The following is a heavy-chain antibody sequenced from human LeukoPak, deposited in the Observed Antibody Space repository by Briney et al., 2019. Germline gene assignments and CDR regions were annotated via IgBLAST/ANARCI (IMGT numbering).Heavy chain of an antibody. CDR2: IYYSGNT. V-gene: IGHV4-39*07. Sequence: SETLSPTCTVSGGSISSRSYYWGWIRQPPGKGLEWIGSIYYSGNTYYNPSLKSRVTMSVDTSKNQFSLKLSSVTAADTAVYYCARGYANGVTQEVWLDPWGQGTLVTVSS. D-gene: IGHD2-8*01. CDR1: GGSISSRSYY. CDR3: ARGYANGVTQEVWLDP. J-gene: IGHJ5*02.